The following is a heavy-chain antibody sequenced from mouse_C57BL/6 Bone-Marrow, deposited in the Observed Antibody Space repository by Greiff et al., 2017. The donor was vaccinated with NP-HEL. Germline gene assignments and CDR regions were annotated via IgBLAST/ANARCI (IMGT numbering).Heavy chain of an antibody. J-gene: IGHJ1*03. D-gene: IGHD1-1*01. CDR1: GFSFNTYA. CDR2: LRSKSNNYAT. V-gene: IGHV10-1*01. Sequence: EVKLVESGGGLVQPKGSLKLSCAASGFSFNTYAMNWVRQAPGKGLEWVARLRSKSNNYATYYADSVKDRFTISRDDSESMLYLQMNNLKTEDTAMYYCVRGNYYGSSYEYFDVWGTGTTVTVSS. CDR3: VRGNYYGSSYEYFDV.